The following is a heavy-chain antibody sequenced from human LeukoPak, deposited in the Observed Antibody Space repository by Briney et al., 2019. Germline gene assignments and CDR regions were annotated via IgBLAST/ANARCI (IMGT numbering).Heavy chain of an antibody. J-gene: IGHJ4*02. V-gene: IGHV1-69*01. CDR3: ASPGEGQLADPGYFDY. CDR2: ITPIFGTA. D-gene: IGHD6-6*01. Sequence: ASVKVSCKASGGTFRSNAISWVRQAPGQGLEWMGGITPIFGTANYAQKFQGRVTITADESTSTAYMELSSLRSEDTAVYYCASPGEGQLADPGYFDYWGQGTLVTVSS. CDR1: GGTFRSNA.